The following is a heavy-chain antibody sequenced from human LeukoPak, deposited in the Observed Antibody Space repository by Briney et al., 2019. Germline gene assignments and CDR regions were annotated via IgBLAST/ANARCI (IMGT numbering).Heavy chain of an antibody. V-gene: IGHV4-59*08. Sequence: SETLSLTCTVSGGSISSYYWSWIRQPPGKGLEWIGYIYYSGSANYNPSLKSRVTISVDTSKNQFSLKLSSVTAADTAVYYCARQVGRYDFWSGYQYFDYWGQGTLVTVSS. J-gene: IGHJ4*02. CDR3: ARQVGRYDFWSGYQYFDY. CDR2: IYYSGSA. CDR1: GGSISSYY. D-gene: IGHD3-3*01.